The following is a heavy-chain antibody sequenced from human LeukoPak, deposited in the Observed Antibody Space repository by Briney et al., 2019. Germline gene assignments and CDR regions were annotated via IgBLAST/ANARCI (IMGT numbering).Heavy chain of an antibody. J-gene: IGHJ4*02. CDR1: GGSFSGYY. D-gene: IGHD1-26*01. CDR2: INHSGST. V-gene: IGHV4-34*01. CDR3: ARGRGSYSH. Sequence: SETLSLTCAVYGGSFSGYYWSWIRQPPGKGLEWIGEINHSGSTNYNPSLKSRVTISVDTSKNQFSLKLSSVTAADTAVYYCARGRGSYSHWGQGTLVTVSS.